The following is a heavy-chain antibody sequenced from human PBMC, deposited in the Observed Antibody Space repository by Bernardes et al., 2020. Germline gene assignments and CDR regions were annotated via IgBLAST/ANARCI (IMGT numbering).Heavy chain of an antibody. Sequence: GSLRLSCAASGFTFSTYAMSWVRQAPGRGLEWVSGISGSGSITYYADSVRGRLTISRDNSKNTLYLQMNSLRAGDTAVYYCAKSEDIVVVPAAAIWFDPWGQGTLVTVSS. CDR2: ISGSGSIT. V-gene: IGHV3-23*01. D-gene: IGHD2-2*01. CDR3: AKSEDIVVVPAAAIWFDP. J-gene: IGHJ5*02. CDR1: GFTFSTYA.